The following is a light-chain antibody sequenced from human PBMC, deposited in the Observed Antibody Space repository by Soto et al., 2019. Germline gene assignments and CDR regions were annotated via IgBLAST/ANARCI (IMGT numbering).Light chain of an antibody. CDR2: EVT. V-gene: IGLV2-14*01. J-gene: IGLJ2*01. Sequence: QSALTQPASVSGSPGQSIAISCTGTSSDVGIYNYVSWYQQHPGKVPKLIIYEVTNRPSGVSNRFSGSKSGNTASLIISGLQAEDEADYYCSSYAGSNNVVFGGGTKLTVL. CDR3: SSYAGSNNVV. CDR1: SSDVGIYNY.